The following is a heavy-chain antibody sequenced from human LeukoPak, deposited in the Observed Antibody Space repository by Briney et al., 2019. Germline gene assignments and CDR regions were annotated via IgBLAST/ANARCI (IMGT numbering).Heavy chain of an antibody. V-gene: IGHV1-24*01. Sequence: GGSLRLSCAASGFTFSSYAMHWVRQAPGRGLEWMGGFDPEDGETIYAQKFQGRVTMTEDTSTDTAYMELSSLRSEDTAVYYCATGPDIVATILYYWGQGTLGTVSS. CDR3: ATGPDIVATILYY. CDR1: GFTFSSYA. CDR2: FDPEDGET. D-gene: IGHD5-12*01. J-gene: IGHJ4*02.